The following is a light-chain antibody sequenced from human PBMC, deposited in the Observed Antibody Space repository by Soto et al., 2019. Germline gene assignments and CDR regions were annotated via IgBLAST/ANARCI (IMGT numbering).Light chain of an antibody. J-gene: IGLJ1*01. CDR3: QTWGTGIIV. Sequence: QAVLTQSPSASASLGASVKLTCTLSSGHSNYAIAWHQQQPEKGPRHLMKVNSDGSHRKGDGIPDRFSGSSSGEQRYLTISSLQSEDEADYYCQTWGTGIIVFGTGTKLTVL. V-gene: IGLV4-69*01. CDR1: SGHSNYA. CDR2: VNSDGSH.